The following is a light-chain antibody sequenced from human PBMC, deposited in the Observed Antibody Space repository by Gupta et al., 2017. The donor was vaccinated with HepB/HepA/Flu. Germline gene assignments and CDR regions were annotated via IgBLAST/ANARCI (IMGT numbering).Light chain of an antibody. J-gene: IGLJ3*02. CDR1: SSNIGSNT. V-gene: IGLV1-44*01. CDR3: AAWDDSLNGPV. CDR2: SNN. Sequence: QSVLTQPPSASGTPGQRVTISCSGSSSNIGSNTVNWYQQLPGTAPKLLIYSNNPPPSGVPDRFSGSKAGTPASPAISGLQSEDEADYYCAAWDDSLNGPVVGGGTKLTVL.